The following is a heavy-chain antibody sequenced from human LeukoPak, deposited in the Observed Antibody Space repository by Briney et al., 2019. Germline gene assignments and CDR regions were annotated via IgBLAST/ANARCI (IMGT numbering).Heavy chain of an antibody. Sequence: GGSLRLSCAASGFTFSSYGMHWVRQAPGKGLEWVALIVYDGSNKYDESSKHYADSVKGRFTISRDNSKNTLYLQMSSLRAEDSAVYYCAKVASDSSGWYHFDYWGQGTLVTVSS. CDR2: IVYDGSNK. CDR3: AKVASDSSGWYHFDY. J-gene: IGHJ4*02. V-gene: IGHV3-30*18. CDR1: GFTFSSYG. D-gene: IGHD6-19*01.